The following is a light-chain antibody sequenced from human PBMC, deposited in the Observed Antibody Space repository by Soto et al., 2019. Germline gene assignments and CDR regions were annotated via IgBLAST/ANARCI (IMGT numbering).Light chain of an antibody. CDR3: QQYNNWPG. J-gene: IGKJ3*01. Sequence: EIVMTQSPATLSVSPGERATLSCSASQSVSSNLAGYQQKPGQAPRLLIYGASTRATGIPARFSGSGSGTEFTLTISSLQSEDFAVYYCQQYNNWPGFGPGTKVDIK. V-gene: IGKV3-15*01. CDR2: GAS. CDR1: QSVSSN.